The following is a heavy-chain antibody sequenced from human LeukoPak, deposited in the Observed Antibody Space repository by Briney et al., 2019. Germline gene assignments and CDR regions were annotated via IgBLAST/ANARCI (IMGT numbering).Heavy chain of an antibody. J-gene: IGHJ3*02. CDR2: FDPEDGET. D-gene: IGHD1-26*01. Sequence: ASVKVSCKVSGYTLTELSMHWVRQAPGKGLEWMGGFDPEDGETIYAQKFQGRVTMTEDTSTDTAYMELSSLRSEDTAVYYCATAATIIVGATVDAFDIWGQGTMVTVSS. V-gene: IGHV1-24*01. CDR1: GYTLTELS. CDR3: ATAATIIVGATVDAFDI.